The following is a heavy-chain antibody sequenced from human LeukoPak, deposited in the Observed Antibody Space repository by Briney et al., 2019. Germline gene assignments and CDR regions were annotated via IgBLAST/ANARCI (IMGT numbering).Heavy chain of an antibody. D-gene: IGHD5-18*01. CDR2: FYRGDDR. CDR1: GFSVSSTY. V-gene: IGHV3-53*01. Sequence: GGSLRLSCAASGFSVSSTYMTWVRQAPGKGLEWVSIFYRGDDRHYADSVKGRFTISRDNSKNTLSLQMNNLRVEDTAVYYCAKTVGYSYGYPPKYYYYYMDVWGKGATVTVSS. J-gene: IGHJ6*03. CDR3: AKTVGYSYGYPPKYYYYYMDV.